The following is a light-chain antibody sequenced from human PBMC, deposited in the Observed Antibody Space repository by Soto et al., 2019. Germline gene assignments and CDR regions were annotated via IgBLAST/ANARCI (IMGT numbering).Light chain of an antibody. J-gene: IGKJ1*01. CDR3: QQYNNYPRT. Sequence: DIQMTQSPSSLSAFVGDRVTITCRASESIRTWLAWYQHKPGKAPKLLIYDASSLESGVPSRFSGSGSGTEFTLTISNLQPDDFATYFCQQYNNYPRTFGQGTKVDIK. V-gene: IGKV1-5*01. CDR2: DAS. CDR1: ESIRTW.